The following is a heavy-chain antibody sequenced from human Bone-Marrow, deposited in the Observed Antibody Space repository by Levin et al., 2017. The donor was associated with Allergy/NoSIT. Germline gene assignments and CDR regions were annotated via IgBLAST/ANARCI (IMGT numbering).Heavy chain of an antibody. V-gene: IGHV4-59*08. Sequence: SETLSLTCAVSGDSVSHYYWSWIRQSPGKGLEWIGYIYHGGSTNYNPSLKSRATISLVTSRNQFFLKLTSVTAADTAVYYCARRARAGGYDGYNWLDPWGQGTLVTVSS. D-gene: IGHD5-12*01. CDR3: ARRARAGGYDGYNWLDP. J-gene: IGHJ5*02. CDR1: GDSVSHYY. CDR2: IYHGGST.